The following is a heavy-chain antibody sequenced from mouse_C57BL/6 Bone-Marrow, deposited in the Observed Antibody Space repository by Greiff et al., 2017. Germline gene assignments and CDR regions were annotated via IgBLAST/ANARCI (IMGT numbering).Heavy chain of an antibody. V-gene: IGHV1-52*01. J-gene: IGHJ2*01. Sequence: QVQLQQPGAELVRPGSSVKLSCKASGYTFTSYWMHWVNQRPIQGLEWIGNIDPSDSETHYNQKFKDKATLTVDKSSSTAYMQLSSLTSEDSAVYYCARREDYGSSFHFDYWGQGTTLTVSS. CDR1: GYTFTSYW. CDR2: IDPSDSET. CDR3: ARREDYGSSFHFDY. D-gene: IGHD1-1*01.